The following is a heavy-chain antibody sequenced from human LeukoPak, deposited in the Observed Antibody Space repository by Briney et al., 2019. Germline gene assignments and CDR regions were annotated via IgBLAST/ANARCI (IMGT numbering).Heavy chain of an antibody. D-gene: IGHD6-19*01. CDR2: INHSGST. CDR3: ARDLSMAVAGTYYFDY. Sequence: SETLSLTCAVYGGSFSGYYWSWIRQPPGKGLEWIGEINHSGSTNYNPSLKSRVTISVDTSKNQFSLKLSSVTAADTAVYYCARDLSMAVAGTYYFDYWGQGTLVTVSS. V-gene: IGHV4-34*01. J-gene: IGHJ4*02. CDR1: GGSFSGYY.